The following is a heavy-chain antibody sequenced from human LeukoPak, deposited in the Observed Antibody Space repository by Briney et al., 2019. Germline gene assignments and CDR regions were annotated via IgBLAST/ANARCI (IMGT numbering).Heavy chain of an antibody. D-gene: IGHD3-22*01. CDR3: ARAGEGYYDSSGYYFDY. Sequence: GGSLRLSCAASGFTFDDYGMSWVRHAPGKGLEWVSGINWNGGSTVYADSVKGRFTISRDNAKNSLYLQMNSLRAEDTALYYCARAGEGYYDSSGYYFDYWGQGTLVTVSS. V-gene: IGHV3-20*04. CDR2: INWNGGST. J-gene: IGHJ4*02. CDR1: GFTFDDYG.